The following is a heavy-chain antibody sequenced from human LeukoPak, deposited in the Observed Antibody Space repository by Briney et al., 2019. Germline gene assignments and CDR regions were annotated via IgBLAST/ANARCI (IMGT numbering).Heavy chain of an antibody. V-gene: IGHV1-69*06. CDR2: IIPIFGTA. J-gene: IGHJ3*02. D-gene: IGHD2-15*01. CDR1: GGTSSSYA. CDR3: ARGATDIVVVVAATDAFDI. Sequence: SVKVSCKASGGTSSSYAISWVRQAPGQGLEWMGGIIPIFGTANYAQKFQGRVTITADKSTSTAYMELSSLRSEDTAVYYCARGATDIVVVVAATDAFDIWGQGTMVTVSS.